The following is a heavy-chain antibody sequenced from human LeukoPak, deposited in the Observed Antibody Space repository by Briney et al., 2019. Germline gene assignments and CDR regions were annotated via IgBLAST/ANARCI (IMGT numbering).Heavy chain of an antibody. J-gene: IGHJ4*02. CDR2: IYSDNT. D-gene: IGHD6-13*01. V-gene: IGHV3-53*01. CDR1: GFTVSSNS. Sequence: GGSLRLSCAASGFTVSSNSMSWVRQAPGKGLEWVSFIYSDNTHYSDSVKGRFTISRDNSKNTLYLQMNSLRVEDTGVYYCARDREGSSSWDYWGQGTLVTVSS. CDR3: ARDREGSSSWDY.